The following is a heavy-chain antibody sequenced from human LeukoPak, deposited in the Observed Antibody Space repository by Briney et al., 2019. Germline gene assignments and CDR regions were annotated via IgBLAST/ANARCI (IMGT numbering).Heavy chain of an antibody. CDR1: GFTVSSNY. CDR3: ARPSGSYIYFDY. CDR2: IYSGGST. D-gene: IGHD1-26*01. V-gene: IGHV3-66*04. Sequence: GGSLRLSCAASGFTVSSNYMSWVRQAPGEGLEWVSVIYSGGSTYYADSVKGRFTISRDNSKNTLYLQMNSLRAEDTAVYYCARPSGSYIYFDYWGQGTLVTVSS. J-gene: IGHJ4*02.